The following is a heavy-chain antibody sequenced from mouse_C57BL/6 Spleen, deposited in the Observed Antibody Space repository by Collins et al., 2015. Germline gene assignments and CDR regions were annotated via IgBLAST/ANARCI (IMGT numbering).Heavy chain of an antibody. D-gene: IGHD2-5*01. J-gene: IGHJ1*03. CDR1: GYTFTSYW. Sequence: QLQQPGAELVKPGASVKMPCKASGYTFTSYWITWVKQRPGQGLEWIGDIYPGSGSTNYNEKFKSKATLTVDTSSSTAYMQLSSLTSEDSAVYYCARGGYYSNPFDVWGTGTTVTVSS. CDR2: IYPGSGST. CDR3: ARGGYYSNPFDV. V-gene: IGHV1-55*01.